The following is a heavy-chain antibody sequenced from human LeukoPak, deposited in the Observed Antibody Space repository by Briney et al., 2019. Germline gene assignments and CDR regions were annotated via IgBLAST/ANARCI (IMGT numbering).Heavy chain of an antibody. J-gene: IGHJ6*03. V-gene: IGHV3-48*01. Sequence: GGSLRLSCAASGFTFSSSSMNWVRQAPGKGLEWVSYISSSGSTIYYADSVKGRFTISRDNAKNSLYLQMNSLRADDTAVYYCARFAAGGSYYYYMDVWGKGTTVTVSS. CDR2: ISSSGSTI. CDR3: ARFAAGGSYYYYMDV. CDR1: GFTFSSSS. D-gene: IGHD6-25*01.